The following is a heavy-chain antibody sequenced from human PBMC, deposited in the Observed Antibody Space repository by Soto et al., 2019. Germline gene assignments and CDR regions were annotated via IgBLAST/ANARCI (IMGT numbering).Heavy chain of an antibody. CDR1: GFTFSSYS. CDR2: ISSSSSTI. CDR3: ARDPPALGNEPSKVTQWLEPVEYFQH. Sequence: GGSLRLSCAASGFTFSSYSMNWVRQAPGKGLEWVSYISSSSSTIYYADSVKGRFTISRDNAKNSLYLQMNSLRDEDTAVYYCARDPPALGNEPSKVTQWLEPVEYFQHWGQGTLVTVSS. D-gene: IGHD6-19*01. V-gene: IGHV3-48*02. J-gene: IGHJ1*01.